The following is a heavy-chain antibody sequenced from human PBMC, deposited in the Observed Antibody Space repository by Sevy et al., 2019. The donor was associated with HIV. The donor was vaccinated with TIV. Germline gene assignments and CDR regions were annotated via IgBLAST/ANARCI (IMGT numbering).Heavy chain of an antibody. Sequence: GGSLRLSCEASGFTFGSYWMNWVRQAPGKGLEWVANIKQAGSEKNYVDSVKGRFTISRDNAKNSLYPQMNSLRAEDTAVYYCVREQSYDLWSAYAGGAFPIWGQGATVTVSS. CDR1: GFTFGSYW. D-gene: IGHD3-3*01. CDR2: IKQAGSEK. V-gene: IGHV3-7*01. CDR3: VREQSYDLWSAYAGGAFPI. J-gene: IGHJ3*02.